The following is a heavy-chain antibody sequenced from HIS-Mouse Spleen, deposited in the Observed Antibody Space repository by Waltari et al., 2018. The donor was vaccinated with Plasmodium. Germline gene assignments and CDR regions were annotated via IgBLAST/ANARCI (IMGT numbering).Heavy chain of an antibody. CDR1: GGSISSSSYY. V-gene: IGHV4-39*01. J-gene: IGHJ2*01. CDR3: ARQRSADWYFDL. Sequence: QLQLQESGPGLVKPSETLSLTCTVSGGSISSSSYYWGWIRQPPGKGLEWIVSIYYSGSTYYSPSLKSRVTISVDTSKNHFSLKLSSGTAADTAVYYCARQRSADWYFDLWGRGTLVTVSS. CDR2: IYYSGST.